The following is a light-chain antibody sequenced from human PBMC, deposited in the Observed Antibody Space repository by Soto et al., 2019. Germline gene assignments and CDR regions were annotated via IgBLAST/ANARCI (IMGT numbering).Light chain of an antibody. CDR3: QQYYSTPLT. V-gene: IGKV3-15*01. CDR1: QSVGSN. Sequence: EIVMTQSPATLSVSPGERATLSCRASQSVGSNLAWYQQKPGQAPRLLIYGASTRATGIPARFSGSGSGTEFTLTISSLQSEDSAVYYCQQYYSTPLTFGGGTKVDIK. J-gene: IGKJ4*01. CDR2: GAS.